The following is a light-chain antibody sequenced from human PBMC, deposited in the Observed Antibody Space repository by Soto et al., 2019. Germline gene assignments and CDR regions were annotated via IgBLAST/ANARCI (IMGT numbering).Light chain of an antibody. CDR2: GTS. Sequence: EIVLTQSPGTLSLSLGERATLSCRASQSVSSNYLAWYQQKPGQAPRLLIYGTSNRATGIPDRFSGSGSGTDFTLTISRLEPEDFAVYYCQQYGNSPGYSFGQGTKLEIK. CDR3: QQYGNSPGYS. V-gene: IGKV3-20*01. J-gene: IGKJ2*03. CDR1: QSVSSNY.